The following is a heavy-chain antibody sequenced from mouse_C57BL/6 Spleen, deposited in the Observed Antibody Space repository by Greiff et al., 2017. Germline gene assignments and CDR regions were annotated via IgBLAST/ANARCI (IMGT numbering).Heavy chain of an antibody. CDR1: GFTFSSYG. CDR3: ARHLITTVVAEYYAMDY. CDR2: ISSGGSYT. V-gene: IGHV5-6*02. J-gene: IGHJ4*01. Sequence: DVKLVESGGDLVKPGGSLKLSCAASGFTFSSYGMSWVRQTPDKRLEWVATISSGGSYTYYPDSVKGRFTISSDNAKNTLYLQMSSLKSEDTAMYYCARHLITTVVAEYYAMDYWGQGTSVTVSS. D-gene: IGHD1-1*01.